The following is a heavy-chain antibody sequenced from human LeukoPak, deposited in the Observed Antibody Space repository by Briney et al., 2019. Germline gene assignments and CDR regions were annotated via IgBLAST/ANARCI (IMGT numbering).Heavy chain of an antibody. Sequence: GGSLRLSCAVSGITLSNYGMSWVRQAPGKGLEWVAGISGSGGGTKYADSVKGRFTISRDNSKNTLYLQMNSLRAEDTAVYYCAKDGQGHSYGTFDYWGQGTLVTVSS. CDR2: ISGSGGGT. D-gene: IGHD5-18*01. J-gene: IGHJ4*02. CDR1: GITLSNYG. V-gene: IGHV3-23*01. CDR3: AKDGQGHSYGTFDY.